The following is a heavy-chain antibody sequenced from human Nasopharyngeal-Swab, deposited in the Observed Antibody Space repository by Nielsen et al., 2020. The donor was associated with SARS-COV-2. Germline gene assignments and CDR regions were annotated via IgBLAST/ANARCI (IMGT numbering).Heavy chain of an antibody. CDR1: GYTFTSYY. CDR2: INPSGGST. Sequence: ASVQVSCKASGYTFTSYYMHWVRQAPAQGLEWMGIINPSGGSTSYAQKFQGRVTMTRDTSTSTVYMELSSLRSEDTAVYYCARDMSWDGTSRSVYYGMDVWGQGTTVTVSS. CDR3: ARDMSWDGTSRSVYYGMDV. V-gene: IGHV1-46*01. J-gene: IGHJ6*02. D-gene: IGHD2-2*01.